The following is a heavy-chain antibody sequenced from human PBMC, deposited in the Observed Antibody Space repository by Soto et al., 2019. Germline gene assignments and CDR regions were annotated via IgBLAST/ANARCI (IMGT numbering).Heavy chain of an antibody. V-gene: IGHV4-59*08. J-gene: IGHJ4*02. CDR1: GGSISSYY. D-gene: IGHD4-17*01. CDR3: ARQVSVTTSVGSFDY. CDR2: IYYSGST. Sequence: SETLSLTCTVSGGSISSYYWSWIRQPPGKGLEWIGYIYYSGSTNYNPSLKSRVTISVDTSKNQFSLKLSSVTAADTAVYYCARQVSVTTSVGSFDYWGPGTLVTVSS.